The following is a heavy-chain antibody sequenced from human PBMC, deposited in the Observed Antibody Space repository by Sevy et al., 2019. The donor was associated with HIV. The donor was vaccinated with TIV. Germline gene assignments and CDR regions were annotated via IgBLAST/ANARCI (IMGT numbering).Heavy chain of an antibody. CDR1: GFTFSSHA. D-gene: IGHD6-19*01. CDR2: IAYDGNNK. CDR3: ARDLGQELCLVRGNWFDP. J-gene: IGHJ5*02. V-gene: IGHV3-30*04. Sequence: GGSLRLSCAASGFTFSSHAMDWVHQAPGKELEWVALIAYDGNNKNYADSVKGRFTISRDNSKNTLYLQMNSLRAEDTAVYYCARDLGQELCLVRGNWFDPWGQGTLVTVSS.